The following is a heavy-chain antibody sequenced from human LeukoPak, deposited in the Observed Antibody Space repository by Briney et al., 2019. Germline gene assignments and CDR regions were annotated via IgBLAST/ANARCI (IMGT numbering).Heavy chain of an antibody. J-gene: IGHJ5*02. CDR1: GFSIRSSW. D-gene: IGHD5-12*01. CDR2: MKEDGSGT. Sequence: GGSLRLSCAVSGFSIRSSWMIWVRQTPGKGLEWVADMKEDGSGTYYVDSVKGRFTVSRDNAKNSLYLQMSSLRAEDTAVYYCARLVAGWLGGTPNNWFDPWGQGTLVTVSS. CDR3: ARLVAGWLGGTPNNWFDP. V-gene: IGHV3-7*01.